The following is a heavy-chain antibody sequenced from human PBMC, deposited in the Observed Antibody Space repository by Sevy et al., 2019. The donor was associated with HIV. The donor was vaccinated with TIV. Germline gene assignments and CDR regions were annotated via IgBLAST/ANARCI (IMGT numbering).Heavy chain of an antibody. V-gene: IGHV3-72*01. CDR2: VRKKVNSYTT. CDR1: GFTFSDHY. J-gene: IGHJ2*01. Sequence: GGSLRLSCAASGFTFSDHYMDWVRQAPGKGLEWVGRVRKKVNSYTTEYAASVKDRMTISQDESQNSLYLQMNSLKTEDTAVYYCTRVGSLWYFDLWGRGTLVTVSS. D-gene: IGHD3-10*01. CDR3: TRVGSLWYFDL.